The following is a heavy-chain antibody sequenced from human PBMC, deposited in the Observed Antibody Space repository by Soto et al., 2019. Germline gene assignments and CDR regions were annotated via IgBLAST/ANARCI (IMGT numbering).Heavy chain of an antibody. J-gene: IGHJ6*02. V-gene: IGHV1-69*12. CDR2: IIAFSDIV. D-gene: IGHD6-13*01. Sequence: QVQLVQSGAEVKKPGSSVKVSCKASGGTFGIYAITWVRQAPGQGLEWMGGIIAFSDIVNYTQKLQGRVTITADESTNTDYMDLSSLRSEDTAVYYCARSLYSSSWYHSRNSYYYYGMDVWGQGTTVTVSS. CDR1: GGTFGIYA. CDR3: ARSLYSSSWYHSRNSYYYYGMDV.